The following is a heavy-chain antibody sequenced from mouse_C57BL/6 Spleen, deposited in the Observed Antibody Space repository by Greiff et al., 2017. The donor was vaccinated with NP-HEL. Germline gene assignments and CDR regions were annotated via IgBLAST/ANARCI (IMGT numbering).Heavy chain of an antibody. Sequence: QVQLQQSGPELVKPGASVKLSCKASGYTFTSYDINWVKQRPGQGLEWIGWIYPRDGSTKYNEKFKGKATLTVDTSSSTAYMELHSLTSEDSAVYFCARLFSDDGYYIAMDYWGQGTSVTVSS. CDR1: GYTFTSYD. CDR2: IYPRDGST. D-gene: IGHD2-3*01. J-gene: IGHJ4*01. V-gene: IGHV1-85*01. CDR3: ARLFSDDGYYIAMDY.